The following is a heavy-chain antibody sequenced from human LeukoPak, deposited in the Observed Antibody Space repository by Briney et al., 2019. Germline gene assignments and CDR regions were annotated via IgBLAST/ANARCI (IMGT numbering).Heavy chain of an antibody. V-gene: IGHV3-30*18. CDR2: ISYDGSNK. CDR1: GFTFSSYG. CDR3: AKDPSTVTALGYFDL. Sequence: GGSLRLSCAASGFTFSSYGMHWVRQAPGEGLEWVAVISYDGSNKYYADSVKGRFTISRDNSKNTLYLQMNSLRAEDTAVYYCAKDPSTVTALGYFDLWGRGTLVTVSS. D-gene: IGHD4-17*01. J-gene: IGHJ2*01.